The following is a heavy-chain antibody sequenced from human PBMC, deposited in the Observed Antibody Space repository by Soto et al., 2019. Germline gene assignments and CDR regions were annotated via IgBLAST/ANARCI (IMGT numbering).Heavy chain of an antibody. D-gene: IGHD2-15*01. Sequence: SGPTLVNPTQTLTLTCTFSGFSLSTSGMCVSWIHQPPGKALEWLALIDWDDDKYYSTSLKTRLTISKDTSKNQVVLTMTNMDPVDTASFYFARMADSGDYYYSYGIDVWGQGTTVTGSS. CDR1: GFSLSTSGMC. CDR2: IDWDDDK. V-gene: IGHV2-70*13. J-gene: IGHJ6*02. CDR3: ARMADSGDYYYSYGIDV.